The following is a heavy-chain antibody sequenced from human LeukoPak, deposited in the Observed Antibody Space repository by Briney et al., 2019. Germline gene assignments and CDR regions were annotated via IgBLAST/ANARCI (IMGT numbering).Heavy chain of an antibody. J-gene: IGHJ6*03. D-gene: IGHD3-3*01. CDR2: ISGSGGST. V-gene: IGHV3-23*01. CDR3: AKGGDFWSGYSRGYYMDV. Sequence: TGGSLRLSCVASGFTFSSYAMSWVRQAPGKGLEWVSVISGSGGSTYYADSVKGRFTISRDNSKNTLYLQMNSLGAEDTAVYYCAKGGDFWSGYSRGYYMDVWGKGTTVTVSS. CDR1: GFTFSSYA.